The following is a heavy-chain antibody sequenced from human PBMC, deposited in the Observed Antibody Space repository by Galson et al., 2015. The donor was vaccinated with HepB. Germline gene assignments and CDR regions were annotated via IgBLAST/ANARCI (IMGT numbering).Heavy chain of an antibody. Sequence: SVKVSCKASGGTFSSYAISWARQAPGQGLEWMGGIIPIFGTANYAQKFQGRVTITADESTSTAYMELSSLRSEDTAVYYCARAVRYFDQPSPFDYWGQGTLVTVSS. V-gene: IGHV1-69*13. J-gene: IGHJ4*02. D-gene: IGHD3-9*01. CDR2: IIPIFGTA. CDR1: GGTFSSYA. CDR3: ARAVRYFDQPSPFDY.